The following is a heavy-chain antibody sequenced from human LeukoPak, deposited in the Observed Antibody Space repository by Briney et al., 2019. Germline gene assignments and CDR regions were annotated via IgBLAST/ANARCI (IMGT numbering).Heavy chain of an antibody. D-gene: IGHD6-6*01. V-gene: IGHV4-30-4*02. CDR1: GGSISSGDYY. CDR2: IYYSGST. Sequence: PSETLSLTCTVSGGSISSGDYYWSWIRQPPGKGLEWIGYIYYSGSTYYNPSLKSRVTISVDTSKNQFSLKLSSVTAADTAVYYCARVALANYYYYHMDVWGKGTTVTVS. CDR3: ARVALANYYYYHMDV. J-gene: IGHJ6*03.